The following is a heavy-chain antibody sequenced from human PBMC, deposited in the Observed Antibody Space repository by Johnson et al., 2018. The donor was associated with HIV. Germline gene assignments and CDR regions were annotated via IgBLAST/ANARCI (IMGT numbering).Heavy chain of an antibody. CDR2: ISYDGSNK. Sequence: QVQLVESGGGVVQPGRSLRLSCAASGFTLNSYAMHWVCQAPGKGLEWVAVISYDGSNKYYADPVKGRFTISRDNAKNSLYLQMNSLRAEDTAVYYCARDLPWSSSWESDAFDIWGQGTMVTVSS. CDR1: GFTLNSYA. CDR3: ARDLPWSSSWESDAFDI. J-gene: IGHJ3*02. D-gene: IGHD6-13*01. V-gene: IGHV3-30*04.